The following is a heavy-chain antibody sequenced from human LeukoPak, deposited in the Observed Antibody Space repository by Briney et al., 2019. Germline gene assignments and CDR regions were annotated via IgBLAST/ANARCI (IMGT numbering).Heavy chain of an antibody. CDR1: GGSISSSSYY. CDR2: IYYSGST. CDR3: ARRPIVVVVAATDYFDY. V-gene: IGHV4-39*01. J-gene: IGHJ4*02. D-gene: IGHD2-15*01. Sequence: SETLSLTCTVSGGSISSSSYYWGWIRQPPGKGLEWIGSIYYSGSTYYNPSLKSRVTISVDTPKNQFSLKLSSVTAADTAVYYCARRPIVVVVAATDYFDYWGQGTLVTVSS.